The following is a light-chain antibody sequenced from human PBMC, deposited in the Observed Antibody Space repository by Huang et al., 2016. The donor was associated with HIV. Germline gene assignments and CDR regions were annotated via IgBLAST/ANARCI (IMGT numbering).Light chain of an antibody. J-gene: IGKJ2*01. CDR3: LQDFNYSYT. V-gene: IGKV1-6*01. CDR1: QDIRND. CDR2: TAS. Sequence: AIQMTQSPSSLSASVGDRVTITCRTSQDIRNDLAWYQQKPGKAPKLLIYTASTLQTVVPSRFRGSGSGTEFTLTINNLQPEDFATYYCLQDFNYSYTFGQGTDLEIK.